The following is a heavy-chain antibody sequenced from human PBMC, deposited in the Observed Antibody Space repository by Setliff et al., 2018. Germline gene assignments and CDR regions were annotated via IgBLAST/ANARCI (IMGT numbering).Heavy chain of an antibody. D-gene: IGHD3-3*01. CDR1: GGSISSSSYY. V-gene: IGHV4-39*01. CDR2: IYYSGST. CDR3: ASWYYDFWSGYYIPGYFDY. J-gene: IGHJ4*02. Sequence: SETLSLTCTVSGGSISSSSYYWGWIRQPPGKGLEWIGSIYYSGSTYYNPSLKSRVTISVDTSKNQFSLKLSSVTAADTAVYYCASWYYDFWSGYYIPGYFDYWAREPWSPSPQ.